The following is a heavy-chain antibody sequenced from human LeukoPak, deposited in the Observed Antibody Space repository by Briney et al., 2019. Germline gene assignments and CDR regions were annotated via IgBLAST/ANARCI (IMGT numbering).Heavy chain of an antibody. V-gene: IGHV3-33*01. Sequence: PGGSLRLSCAASGFTFSSYGMHWVRQAPGKGLEWVAVIWYDGSNKYYADSVKGRFTISRDNSKNTLYLQMNSLRAEDTAVYYCARDLRRYSSSSHYYYYGMDVWGQGTTVTVSS. CDR1: GFTFSSYG. D-gene: IGHD6-6*01. CDR2: IWYDGSNK. J-gene: IGHJ6*02. CDR3: ARDLRRYSSSSHYYYYGMDV.